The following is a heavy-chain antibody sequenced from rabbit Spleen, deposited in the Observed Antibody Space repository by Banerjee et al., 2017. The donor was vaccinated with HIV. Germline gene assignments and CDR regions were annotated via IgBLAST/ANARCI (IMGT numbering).Heavy chain of an antibody. D-gene: IGHD2-1*01. CDR3: VRDIGYDDYSEKGYFNL. CDR2: IYNGDGTT. J-gene: IGHJ4*01. Sequence: EESGGDLVKPGASLTLTCKASGFDFSSDAMCWVRQAPGKGPEWIACIYNGDGTTYYASWVNGRFTISSHNAQNTLYLQLNSLTAADTATYFCVRDIGYDDYSEKGYFNLWGPGTLVTVS. V-gene: IGHV1S47*01. CDR1: GFDFSSDA.